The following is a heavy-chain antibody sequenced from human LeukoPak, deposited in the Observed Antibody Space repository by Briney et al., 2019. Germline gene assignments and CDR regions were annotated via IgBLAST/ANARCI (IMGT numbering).Heavy chain of an antibody. CDR3: ARRYCGGDWHSPYFDY. D-gene: IGHD2-21*02. CDR1: GFTLSSYW. Sequence: GGSLRLSCAASGFTLSSYWMSWVRQAPGKGLGWVANIKRDGSERYYVDSVKGRFTISRDNAKNSLYLQMNSLRAEDTAVYYCARRYCGGDWHSPYFDYWGQGTLVTVSS. J-gene: IGHJ4*02. V-gene: IGHV3-7*01. CDR2: IKRDGSER.